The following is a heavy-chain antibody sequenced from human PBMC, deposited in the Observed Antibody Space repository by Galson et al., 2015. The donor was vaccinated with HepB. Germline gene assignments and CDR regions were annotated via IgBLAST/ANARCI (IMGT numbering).Heavy chain of an antibody. D-gene: IGHD6-13*01. CDR1: GFTFSSYA. Sequence: SLRLSCAASGFTFSSYAMHWVRQAPGKGLEWVAVISYDGSNKYYADSVKGRFTISRDNSKNTLYLQMNSLRAEDTAVYYCTAAGPDYWGQGTLVTVSS. CDR2: ISYDGSNK. CDR3: TAAGPDY. J-gene: IGHJ4*02. V-gene: IGHV3-30*04.